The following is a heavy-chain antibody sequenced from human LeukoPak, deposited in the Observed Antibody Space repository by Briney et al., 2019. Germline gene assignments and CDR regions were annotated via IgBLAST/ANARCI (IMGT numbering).Heavy chain of an antibody. D-gene: IGHD3-3*01. CDR2: MNPNSVNT. CDR1: GYTFTSYD. V-gene: IGHV1-8*01. J-gene: IGHJ6*02. Sequence: ASVKVSCKASGYTFTSYDINWVRQATGQALEWMGWMNPNSVNTGYAQKFQGRVTMTRNTSISTAYMELRSPRSEDTAVYYCARGPLYYDFWSGYYSSYYGMDVWGQGTTVTVSS. CDR3: ARGPLYYDFWSGYYSSYYGMDV.